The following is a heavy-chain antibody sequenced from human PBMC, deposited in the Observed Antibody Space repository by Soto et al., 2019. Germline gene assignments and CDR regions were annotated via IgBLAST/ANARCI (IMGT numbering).Heavy chain of an antibody. CDR1: GYTFTGYY. CDR2: INPNSGGT. CDR3: ARAVTLGYCSGGSCSDDY. Sequence: QVQLVQSGAEVKKPGASVKVSCKASGYTFTGYYRHWVRQAPGQGLEWMGWINPNSGGTNDAQKFQARVTMTRDTSISTAYMELSRLRSDDTAVYYCARAVTLGYCSGGSCSDDYWGQGTLVTVSS. D-gene: IGHD2-15*01. V-gene: IGHV1-2*02. J-gene: IGHJ4*02.